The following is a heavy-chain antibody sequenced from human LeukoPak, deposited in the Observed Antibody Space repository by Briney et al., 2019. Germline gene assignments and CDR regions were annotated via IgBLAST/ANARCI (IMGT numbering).Heavy chain of an antibody. J-gene: IGHJ1*01. CDR3: AKYFASGSYYKLPH. CDR1: GFTFSSYA. Sequence: GGSLRLSCAASGFTFSSYAMSWVRQAPGKGLEWVSTISGSGAYTYYADSVKGRFTISRDNSKNTLYLQMSSLRAEDTAVYYCAKYFASGSYYKLPHWGQGTLVTVSS. V-gene: IGHV3-23*01. D-gene: IGHD3-10*01. CDR2: ISGSGAYT.